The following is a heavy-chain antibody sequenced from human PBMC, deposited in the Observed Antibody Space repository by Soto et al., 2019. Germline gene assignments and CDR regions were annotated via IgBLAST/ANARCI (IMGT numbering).Heavy chain of an antibody. CDR3: ARGLKGYSGYDGPGYYYGMDV. CDR1: GGTFSSYA. J-gene: IGHJ6*02. D-gene: IGHD5-12*01. Sequence: QVQLVQSGAEVKKTGSSVKVSCKASGGTFSSYAISWVRQAPGQGLEWMGGIIPIFGTANYAQKFQGRVRLSADESTSTAYMELSSLRSEDTAVYYCARGLKGYSGYDGPGYYYGMDVWGQGTTVTVSS. V-gene: IGHV1-69*01. CDR2: IIPIFGTA.